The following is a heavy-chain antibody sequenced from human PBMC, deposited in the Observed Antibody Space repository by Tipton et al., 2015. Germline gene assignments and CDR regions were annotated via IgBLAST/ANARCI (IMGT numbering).Heavy chain of an antibody. CDR3: AKERTYYDFWSGYYQGAFDS. J-gene: IGHJ4*02. CDR2: ISGSGGTT. CDR1: GFTFSSYA. V-gene: IGHV3-23*01. Sequence: SLRLSCAASGFTFSSYAMSWVRQAPGKGLEWVSAISGSGGTTYYVDSVKGRLTISRDNSKKTLYLQMNSLRAEDTAVYYCAKERTYYDFWSGYYQGAFDSWGQGTLVTVSS. D-gene: IGHD3-3*01.